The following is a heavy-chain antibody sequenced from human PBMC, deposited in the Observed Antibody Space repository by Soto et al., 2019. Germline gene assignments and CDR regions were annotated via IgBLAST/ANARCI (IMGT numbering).Heavy chain of an antibody. J-gene: IGHJ5*02. CDR2: ISYTGTT. CDR1: NDSIINYY. D-gene: IGHD2-21*02. CDR3: ARGGVMVTDNWLDP. V-gene: IGHV4-59*08. Sequence: QVHLHESGPGLVKPSETLSLTCTVSNDSIINYYWNWIRQSPGKGLEWIGYISYTGTTNYNPSLRRRVAISMDTSKNQFYLTLSSVTAADTAVYFCARGGVMVTDNWLDPWGQGTLGTVSS.